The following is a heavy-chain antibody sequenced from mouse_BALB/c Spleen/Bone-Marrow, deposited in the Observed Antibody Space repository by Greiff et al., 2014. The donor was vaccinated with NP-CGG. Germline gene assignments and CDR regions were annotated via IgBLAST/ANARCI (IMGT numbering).Heavy chain of an antibody. D-gene: IGHD1-1*01. J-gene: IGHJ2*01. Sequence: DVMLVVSGGGLVQPGGSVRLSCATSGFTFTDYYMNWVRQPPGKALEWLGFIRNKANGYTTEFSASVKGRFTISRDNSQSILYLQMNTLRAEDSATYYCARDIGGITLDYWGQGTTLTVSS. CDR2: IRNKANGYTT. V-gene: IGHV7-3*02. CDR3: ARDIGGITLDY. CDR1: GFTFTDYY.